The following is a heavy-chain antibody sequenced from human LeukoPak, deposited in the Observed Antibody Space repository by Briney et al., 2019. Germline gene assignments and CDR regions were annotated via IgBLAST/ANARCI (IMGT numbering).Heavy chain of an antibody. CDR2: INHSGST. CDR3: AKGYGIAARPVDY. D-gene: IGHD6-6*01. Sequence: SETLSLTCAVYGGSFSGYYLSWIRQPPGKGLEWIGEINHSGSTNYNPSLKSRVTISVDTSKNQFSLKLSSVTAADTAVYYCAKGYGIAARPVDYWGQGTLVTVSS. CDR1: GGSFSGYY. V-gene: IGHV4-34*01. J-gene: IGHJ4*02.